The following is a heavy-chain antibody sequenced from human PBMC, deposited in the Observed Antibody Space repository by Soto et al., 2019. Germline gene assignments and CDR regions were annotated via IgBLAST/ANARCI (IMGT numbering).Heavy chain of an antibody. CDR3: ARASYCSSTSCYRTPYYYYYYMDV. Sequence: SETLSLTCTVSGGSLSSYYWSWIRQPPGKGLEWIGYIYYSGSTNYNPSLKSRVTISVDTSKNQFSLKLSSVTAADTAVYYCARASYCSSTSCYRTPYYYYYYMDVWGKGTTVTVSS. CDR2: IYYSGST. CDR1: GGSLSSYY. J-gene: IGHJ6*03. V-gene: IGHV4-59*01. D-gene: IGHD2-2*01.